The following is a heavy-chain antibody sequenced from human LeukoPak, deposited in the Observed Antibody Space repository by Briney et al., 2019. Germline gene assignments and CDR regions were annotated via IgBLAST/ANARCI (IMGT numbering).Heavy chain of an antibody. J-gene: IGHJ4*02. CDR2: IYSGGTT. V-gene: IGHV3-53*01. CDR3: AREEYSYGYFDY. D-gene: IGHD5-18*01. CDR1: GFTVSSNY. Sequence: PGGSLRLSCAASGFTVSSNYVSWVRQAPGKGLEWVSVIYSGGTTYYADSVKGRFTISRDNSKNTLYLQMNSLRAEDTAVYYCAREEYSYGYFDYWGQGTLVTVSS.